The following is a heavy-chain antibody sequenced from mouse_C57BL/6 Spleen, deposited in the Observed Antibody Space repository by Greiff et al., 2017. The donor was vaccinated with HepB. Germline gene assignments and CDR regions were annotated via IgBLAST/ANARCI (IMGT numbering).Heavy chain of an antibody. V-gene: IGHV5-17*01. CDR1: GFTFSDYG. CDR3: ARRVLRYWYFDV. CDR2: ISSDSSTI. D-gene: IGHD1-1*01. J-gene: IGHJ1*03. Sequence: EVQRVESGGGLVKPGGSLKLSCAASGFTFSDYGMHWVRQAPEKGLEWVAYISSDSSTIYYADTVKGRFTISSDNAKNTLFLQMTSLRSEDTAMNYCARRVLRYWYFDVWGTGTTVTVSS.